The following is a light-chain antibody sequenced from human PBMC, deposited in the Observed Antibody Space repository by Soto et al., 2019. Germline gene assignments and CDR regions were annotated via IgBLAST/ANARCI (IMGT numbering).Light chain of an antibody. Sequence: EIVMTQSPATLSVSPGVRATLSCRASQSVSSSLAWYQQKPGQAPRLLIYGASTRATGIPARFSGSGSGTDFTLTISRLEPEDFAVYYCQQCAHSPLTFGQGTKVEIK. CDR1: QSVSSS. V-gene: IGKV3-15*01. CDR3: QQCAHSPLT. J-gene: IGKJ1*01. CDR2: GAS.